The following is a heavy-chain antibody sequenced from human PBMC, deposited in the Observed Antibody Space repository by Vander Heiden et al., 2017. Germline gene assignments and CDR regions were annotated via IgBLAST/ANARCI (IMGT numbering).Heavy chain of an antibody. CDR3: GREYRGSQVY. CDR1: GVTFSSCS. V-gene: IGHV3-48*02. J-gene: IGHJ4*02. CDR2: ISSSSSTI. Sequence: EVQLVEPGGGLVQPGGALRLSCAASGVTFSSCSMNWVRQAPGRGRERVSYISSSSSTIYYADSLKGRFIISRDNAKNSLYLQMNSLRDEDTAVYYCGREYRGSQVYWGQGTLVTVSS. D-gene: IGHD1-26*01.